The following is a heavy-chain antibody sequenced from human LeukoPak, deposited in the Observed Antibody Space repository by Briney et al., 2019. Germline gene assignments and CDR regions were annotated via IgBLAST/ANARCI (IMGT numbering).Heavy chain of an antibody. CDR2: IIPILGIA. V-gene: IGHV1-69*04. D-gene: IGHD5-12*01. CDR1: GGTFSSYA. CDR3: ARDPVSGLRSPGYFDY. J-gene: IGHJ4*02. Sequence: GSSVKVSCKASGGTFSSYAISWVRQAPGQGLEWMGRIIPILGIANYAQKFQGRVTITADKFTSTAYMELSSLRSEDTAVYYCARDPVSGLRSPGYFDYWGQGTLVTVSS.